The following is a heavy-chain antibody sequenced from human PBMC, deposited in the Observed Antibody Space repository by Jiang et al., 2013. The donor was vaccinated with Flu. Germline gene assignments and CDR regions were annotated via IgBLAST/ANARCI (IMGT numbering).Heavy chain of an antibody. V-gene: IGHV4-39*01. Sequence: TCTVSGGSISSSSYYWGWIRQPPGKGLEWIGSIYYSGSTYYNPSLKSRVTISVDTSKNQFSLKLSSVTAADTAVYYCARPFWDEHWFDPWGQGTLVTVSS. D-gene: IGHD3-16*01. CDR1: GGSISSSSYY. CDR3: ARPFWDEHWFDP. CDR2: IYYSGST. J-gene: IGHJ5*02.